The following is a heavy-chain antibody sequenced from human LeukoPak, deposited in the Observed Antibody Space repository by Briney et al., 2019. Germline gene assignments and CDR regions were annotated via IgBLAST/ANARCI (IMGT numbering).Heavy chain of an antibody. V-gene: IGHV4-59*01. D-gene: IGHD5-12*01. CDR3: ARVSGYDWESFYDY. CDR1: GGSISSYY. J-gene: IGHJ4*02. Sequence: SETLSLTCTVPGGSISSYYWSWIRQPPGKGLEWIGYIYYSGSTNYNPSLKSRVTISVDTSKNQFSLKLTSVTAADTAVYYCARVSGYDWESFYDYWGQGTLVTVSS. CDR2: IYYSGST.